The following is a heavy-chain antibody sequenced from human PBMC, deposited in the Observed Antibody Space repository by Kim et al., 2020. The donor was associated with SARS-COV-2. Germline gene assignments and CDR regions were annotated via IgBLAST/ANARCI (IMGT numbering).Heavy chain of an antibody. D-gene: IGHD6-13*01. Sequence: GGSLRLSCAASGFTFSSYWMHWVRQAPGKGLVWVSRINSDGSSTSYADSVKGRFTISRDNAKNTLYLQMNSLRAEDTAVYYCARGLGYSGSWYVERDAFDIWGQGTMVTVSS. V-gene: IGHV3-74*01. CDR1: GFTFSSYW. CDR3: ARGLGYSGSWYVERDAFDI. J-gene: IGHJ3*02. CDR2: INSDGSST.